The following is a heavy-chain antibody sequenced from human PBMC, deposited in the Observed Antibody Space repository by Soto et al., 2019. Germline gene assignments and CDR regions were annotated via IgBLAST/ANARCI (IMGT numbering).Heavy chain of an antibody. Sequence: PSETLSLTCSVSGDSISSSSYHWGWIRQPPGKGLEWIGTISYSGNTYYKSSLKSRVTISVDTSKNQFSLKLSSVTAADTAVYYCESKRLVATSVWYWGQGTLVTVSS. V-gene: IGHV4-39*01. CDR2: ISYSGNT. J-gene: IGHJ4*02. CDR3: ESKRLVATSVWY. CDR1: GDSISSSSYH. D-gene: IGHD5-12*01.